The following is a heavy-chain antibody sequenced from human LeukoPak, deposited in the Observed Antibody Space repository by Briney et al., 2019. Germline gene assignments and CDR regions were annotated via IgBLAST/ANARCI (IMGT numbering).Heavy chain of an antibody. CDR1: GFTFSAYA. Sequence: GGSLRLSCSASGFTFSAYAMYWVRQAPGKGLEYVSGISSNGASSFYADSVKGRFTISRDNSKNTLYLQMSSLRAEDTAVYYCVKITSVTGGDCWGQGTRLTV. D-gene: IGHD1-1*01. J-gene: IGHJ4*02. CDR2: ISSNGASS. V-gene: IGHV3-64D*09. CDR3: VKITSVTGGDC.